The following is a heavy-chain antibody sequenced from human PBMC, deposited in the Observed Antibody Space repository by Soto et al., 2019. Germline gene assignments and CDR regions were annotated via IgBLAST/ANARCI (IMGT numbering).Heavy chain of an antibody. CDR2: IDPGDTYA. CDR1: GYTFTTFW. J-gene: IGHJ5*02. D-gene: IGHD2-2*01. V-gene: IGHV5-10-1*01. Sequence: GESLKISCTGFGYTFTTFWISWVRQMPGKGLERMGRIDPGDTYATYSPAFQGHVTISADKATSTAYLQWSSLKASDTAMYFCARIYCTTTTCDSWFDPWGQGTLVTVSS. CDR3: ARIYCTTTTCDSWFDP.